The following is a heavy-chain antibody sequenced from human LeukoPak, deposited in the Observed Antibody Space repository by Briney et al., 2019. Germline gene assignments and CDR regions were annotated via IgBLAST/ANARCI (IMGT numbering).Heavy chain of an antibody. CDR1: GGSISSYY. J-gene: IGHJ4*02. D-gene: IGHD4-17*01. CDR3: ARVGDYVGYFDY. Sequence: SSETLSLTCTVSGGSISSYYWSWIRQPPGKGLEWIGYIYYSGRTNYNPSLKSRVTISVGTSKNQFSLKLSSVTAADTAVYYCARVGDYVGYFDYWGQGTLVTVSS. CDR2: IYYSGRT. V-gene: IGHV4-59*01.